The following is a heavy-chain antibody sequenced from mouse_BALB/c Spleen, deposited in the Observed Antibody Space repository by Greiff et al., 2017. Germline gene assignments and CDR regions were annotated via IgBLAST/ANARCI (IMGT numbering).Heavy chain of an antibody. CDR3: ARRPYGDYVWFAY. V-gene: IGHV5-6-5*01. CDR1: GFTFSSYA. Sequence: DVMLVESGGGLVKPGGSLKLSCAASGFTFSSYAMSWVRQTPAKRLEWVASISSGGSTYYPDSVKGRFTISRDNARNILYLQMSSLRSEDTAMYYCARRPYGDYVWFAYWGQGTLVTVSA. J-gene: IGHJ3*01. CDR2: ISSGGST. D-gene: IGHD2-13*01.